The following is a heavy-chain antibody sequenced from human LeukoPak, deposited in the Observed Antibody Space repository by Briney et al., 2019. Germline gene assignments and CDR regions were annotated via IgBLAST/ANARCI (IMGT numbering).Heavy chain of an antibody. J-gene: IGHJ4*02. CDR2: IYPGDSDT. D-gene: IGHD4-17*01. V-gene: IGHV5-51*01. Sequence: GESLKISCKGSGYSFTSYWIGWVRQMPGKGLECMEIIYPGDSDTRYSPSFQGQVTISADKSISTAYLQWSSLKASDTAMYYCARLRLTTVSYFDYWGQGTLVTVSS. CDR1: GYSFTSYW. CDR3: ARLRLTTVSYFDY.